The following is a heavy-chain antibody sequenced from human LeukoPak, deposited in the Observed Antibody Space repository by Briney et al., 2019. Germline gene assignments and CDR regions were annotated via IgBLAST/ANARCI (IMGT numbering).Heavy chain of an antibody. CDR1: GFTFSSYS. D-gene: IGHD4-17*01. J-gene: IGHJ4*02. CDR2: ISSSSSYI. Sequence: GGSLRLSCAASGFTFSSYSMNWVRQAPGKGLEWVSSISSSSSYIYYADSVKGRFTISRDNAKNSLYLQMNSLRAEDTAVYYCARYLGGEDYGASSYWGQGTLVTVSS. V-gene: IGHV3-21*04. CDR3: ARYLGGEDYGASSY.